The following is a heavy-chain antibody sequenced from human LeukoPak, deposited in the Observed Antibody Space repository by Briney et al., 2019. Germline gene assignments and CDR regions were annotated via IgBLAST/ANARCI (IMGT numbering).Heavy chain of an antibody. CDR2: IKHNGDDF. D-gene: IGHD3-16*01. V-gene: IGHV3-7*01. J-gene: IGHJ4*02. CDR1: GFTFSSYW. Sequence: PGGSLRLSCAASGFTFSSYWMAWVRQAPGKGLEWVANIKHNGDDFNYVDSVEDRFTISRDNAQNSLYLHMTSLRVEDTAVYYCARELRTFDSWGQGTLVTVSS. CDR3: ARELRTFDS.